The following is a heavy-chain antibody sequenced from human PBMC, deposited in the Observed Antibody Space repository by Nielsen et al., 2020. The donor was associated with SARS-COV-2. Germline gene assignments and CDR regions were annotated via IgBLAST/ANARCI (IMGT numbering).Heavy chain of an antibody. Sequence: GESLKISCAASGSTFSSYDMHWVRQATGKGLEWVSAIGTAGDTYYPGSVKGRFTISRENAKNSLYLQMNSLRAGDTAVYYCARAVGYCTNGVCFKSLYYFDYWGQGTLVTVSS. CDR3: ARAVGYCTNGVCFKSLYYFDY. CDR2: IGTAGDT. J-gene: IGHJ4*02. CDR1: GSTFSSYD. D-gene: IGHD2-8*01. V-gene: IGHV3-13*01.